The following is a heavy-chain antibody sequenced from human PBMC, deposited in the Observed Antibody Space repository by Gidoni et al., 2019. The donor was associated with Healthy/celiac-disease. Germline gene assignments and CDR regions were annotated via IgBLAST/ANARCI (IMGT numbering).Heavy chain of an antibody. J-gene: IGHJ5*02. V-gene: IGHV4-61*02. D-gene: IGHD3-16*01. CDR3: ARAVASGEWFDP. CDR2: IYTSGST. CDR1: GGSISSGSYY. Sequence: QVQLQESGPGLVKPSPTLSLTCTVSGGSISSGSYYWSWIRQPAGKGLEWIGRIYTSGSTNYNPSLKSRVTISVDTSKNQFSLKLSSVTAADTAVYYCARAVASGEWFDPWGQGTLVTVSS.